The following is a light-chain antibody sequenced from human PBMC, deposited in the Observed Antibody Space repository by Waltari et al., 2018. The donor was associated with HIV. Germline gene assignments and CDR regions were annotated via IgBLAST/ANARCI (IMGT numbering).Light chain of an antibody. V-gene: IGKV4-1*01. CDR3: QQYYNTLWT. CDR1: QSLLYSSNNKNF. CDR2: WAS. J-gene: IGKJ1*01. Sequence: DIVMTQSPDSLAVPPGGRATINCKSSQSLLYSSNNKNFLAWYQQKPRQPPKLLIYWASIRESGVPDRFSASGSGTDFTLTINSLQAEDVAVYYCQQYYNTLWTFGQGTKVEIK.